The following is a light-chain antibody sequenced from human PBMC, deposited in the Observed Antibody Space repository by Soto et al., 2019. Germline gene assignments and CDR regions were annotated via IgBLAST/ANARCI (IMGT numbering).Light chain of an antibody. CDR3: CSSYGGSYSYV. Sequence: QSVLTQPRSVSWSPGQSVTISCTGTNSDVGGYNYVSWYQHHPGKAPKLIIYDVTKRPSGVPGRFSGSKSGNTASLTISGLQAEDEADYYCCSSYGGSYSYVFGTGTKVTVL. V-gene: IGLV2-11*01. CDR1: NSDVGGYNY. CDR2: DVT. J-gene: IGLJ1*01.